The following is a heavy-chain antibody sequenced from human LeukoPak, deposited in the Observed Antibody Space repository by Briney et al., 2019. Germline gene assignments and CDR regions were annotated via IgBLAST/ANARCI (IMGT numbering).Heavy chain of an antibody. CDR3: ARVRYCSSTSCYTFGY. CDR2: INPNSGGT. J-gene: IGHJ4*02. D-gene: IGHD2-2*02. CDR1: GYTFTGYY. Sequence: ASVKVSCKASGYTFTGYYMHWVRQAPGQGLEWMGRINPNSGGTNYAQKFQGRVTMTRDTSISTAYMELSRLRSDDTAVYYCARVRYCSSTSCYTFGYWGRGTLVTVSS. V-gene: IGHV1-2*06.